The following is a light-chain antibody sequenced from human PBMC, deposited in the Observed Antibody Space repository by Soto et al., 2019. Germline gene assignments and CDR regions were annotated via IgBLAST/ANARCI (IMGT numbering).Light chain of an antibody. V-gene: IGLV2-14*01. J-gene: IGLJ1*01. CDR1: SSDIGGYYY. Sequence: QSVLTQPASVSGSPGQSITISCTGPSSDIGGYYYVSWYQHHPGRAPKLLIYQVTSRPSGVSNRFSGSKSGNTASLTISGLQADDEADYFCTSYSSSDIFYVFGAGTKVTVL. CDR2: QVT. CDR3: TSYSSSDIFYV.